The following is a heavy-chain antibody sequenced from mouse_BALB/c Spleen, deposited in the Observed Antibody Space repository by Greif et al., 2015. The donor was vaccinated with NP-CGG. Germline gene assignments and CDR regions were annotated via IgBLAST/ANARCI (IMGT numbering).Heavy chain of an antibody. D-gene: IGHD2-1*01. CDR3: ARRDGNYYFDY. V-gene: IGHV1-7*01. Sequence: VQLQQSGAELAKPGASVKMSCKASGYTFTSYWTHWVKQRPGQGLEWIGYINPSTGYTEYNQKFKDKATLTADKSSSTAYMQLSILTSDDSAVYYCARRDGNYYFDYWGQGTTLTVSS. CDR2: INPSTGYT. J-gene: IGHJ2*01. CDR1: GYTFTSYW.